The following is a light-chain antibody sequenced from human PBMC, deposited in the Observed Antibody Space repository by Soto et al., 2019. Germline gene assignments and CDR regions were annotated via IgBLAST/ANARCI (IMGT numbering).Light chain of an antibody. CDR1: SSDVGRYDY. CDR3: SSFTTSSTFV. J-gene: IGLJ1*01. V-gene: IGLV2-14*01. CDR2: DVS. Sequence: QSVLAQPASVSGSPGQSITISFTGTSSDVGRYDYVSWFQQHPGKTPKLLIYDVSNWPSGASDRFSGSKSGNTASLTISGLQPEDEADYYCSSFTTSSTFVFGTGTKLTVL.